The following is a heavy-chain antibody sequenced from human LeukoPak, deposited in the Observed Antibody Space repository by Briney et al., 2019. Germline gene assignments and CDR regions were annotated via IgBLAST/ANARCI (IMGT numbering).Heavy chain of an antibody. J-gene: IGHJ4*02. CDR1: GFTFSSYE. CDR2: ISLGGGEI. D-gene: IGHD2-2*01. Sequence: GGSLRLSCAASGFTFSSYEMNWVRQAPGEGMEWNSYISLGGGEIYFADSVKGRVTISRDNAKNSLYLQMNSLRAEDKSVYYCGRVGYCSSTSCYPFDYWGQGTLVTVSS. V-gene: IGHV3-48*03. CDR3: GRVGYCSSTSCYPFDY.